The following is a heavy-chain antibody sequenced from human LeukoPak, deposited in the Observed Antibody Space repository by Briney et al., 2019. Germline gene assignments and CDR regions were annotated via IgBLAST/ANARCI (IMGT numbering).Heavy chain of an antibody. CDR1: GFTLSSYS. CDR3: ARAIDYYDSSGYHRDPRYFDL. J-gene: IGHJ2*01. CDR2: ISSSSSYI. D-gene: IGHD3-22*01. V-gene: IGHV3-21*01. Sequence: GGSLRLSCAASGFTLSSYSMNWVRQAPGKGLEWVSSISSSSSYIYYADSVKGRFTISRDNAKNSLYLQMNSLRAEDTAVYYCARAIDYYDSSGYHRDPRYFDLWGRGTLVTVSS.